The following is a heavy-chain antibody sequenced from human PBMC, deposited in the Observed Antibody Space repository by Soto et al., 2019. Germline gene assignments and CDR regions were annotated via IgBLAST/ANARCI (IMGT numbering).Heavy chain of an antibody. D-gene: IGHD4-17*01. J-gene: IGHJ3*02. CDR2: IIPIFGTA. V-gene: IGHV1-69*13. Sequence: AASVKVSFKASGGTFSSYSISWVRQAPGQGLEWMGGIIPIFGTANYAQKFQGRVTITADESTSTAYMELSSLRSEDTAVYYCARQNYGAAFDIWGQGTMVTVSS. CDR1: GGTFSSYS. CDR3: ARQNYGAAFDI.